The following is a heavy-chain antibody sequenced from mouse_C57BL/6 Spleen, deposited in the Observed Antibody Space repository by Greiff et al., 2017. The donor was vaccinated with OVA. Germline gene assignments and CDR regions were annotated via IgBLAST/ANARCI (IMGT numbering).Heavy chain of an antibody. Sequence: EVKLVESGGGLVQPGGSLSLSCAASGFTFTDYYMSWVRQPPGKALEWLGFIRNKANGYTTEYSASVKGRFTISRDNSQSILYLQMNALRAEDSATDYCASLDGDYAMDDWGQGTSVTVSS. CDR2: IRNKANGYTT. V-gene: IGHV7-3*01. CDR3: ASLDGDYAMDD. CDR1: GFTFTDYY. D-gene: IGHD2-3*01. J-gene: IGHJ4*01.